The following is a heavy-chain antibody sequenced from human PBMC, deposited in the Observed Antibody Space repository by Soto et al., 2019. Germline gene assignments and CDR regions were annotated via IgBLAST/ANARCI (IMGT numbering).Heavy chain of an antibody. D-gene: IGHD3-22*01. CDR3: ARDFLYYYDSSGYYYSYYYGMDV. CDR1: GGSFSGYY. J-gene: IGHJ6*02. CDR2: INHSGST. Sequence: SETLSLTCAVYGGSFSGYYWSWIRQPPGKGLEWIGEINHSGSTNYNPSLKSRVTISVDTSKNQFSLKLSSVTAADTAVYYCARDFLYYYDSSGYYYSYYYGMDVWGQGTTVTVSS. V-gene: IGHV4-34*01.